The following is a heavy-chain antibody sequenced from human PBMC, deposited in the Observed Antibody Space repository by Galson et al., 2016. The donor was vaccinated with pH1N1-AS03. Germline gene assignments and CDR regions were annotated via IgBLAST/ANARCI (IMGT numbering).Heavy chain of an antibody. J-gene: IGHJ5*02. CDR2: ISTYTGET. D-gene: IGHD3-3*01. Sequence: SVKVSCKASGYTFTHFGISWVRQAPGQGLECLGWISTYTGETNYAQKFQGRVTMTTDTSTNTVYMELSTLTSDDTALYHCARGPISRVNLQRRFDAWGQGTLVTVPS. CDR1: GYTFTHFG. CDR3: ARGPISRVNLQRRFDA. V-gene: IGHV1-18*01.